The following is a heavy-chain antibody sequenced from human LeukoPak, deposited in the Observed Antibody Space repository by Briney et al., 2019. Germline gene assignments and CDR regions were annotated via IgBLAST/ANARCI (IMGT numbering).Heavy chain of an antibody. CDR1: GFTFRNCA. V-gene: IGHV3-23*01. J-gene: IGHJ4*02. D-gene: IGHD6-6*01. Sequence: PGGSLRLSCAASGFTFRNCAMSWVRQAPGKGLEWVSAISDTGGSTYYADSVKGRFTISRDNSKNTLYLQMNSLRAEDTAIYYCAKGSRSARSYYSDYWGQGTLVTVSS. CDR2: ISDTGGST. CDR3: AKGSRSARSYYSDY.